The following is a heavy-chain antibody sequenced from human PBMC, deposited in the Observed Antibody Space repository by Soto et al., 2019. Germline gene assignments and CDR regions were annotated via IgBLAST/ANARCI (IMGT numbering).Heavy chain of an antibody. CDR1: GGTFTGYA. J-gene: IGHJ6*02. V-gene: IGHV1-69*13. Sequence: SAKRSCKASGGTFTGYAIRGVRQAPGIGLEWMGGIIPIFGTANYAQKFQGRVTITADESTSTAYMELSSLRSEDTAVYYCAREIGVVRGPLYYYYYGMDVWG. D-gene: IGHD3-10*01. CDR3: AREIGVVRGPLYYYYYGMDV. CDR2: IIPIFGTA.